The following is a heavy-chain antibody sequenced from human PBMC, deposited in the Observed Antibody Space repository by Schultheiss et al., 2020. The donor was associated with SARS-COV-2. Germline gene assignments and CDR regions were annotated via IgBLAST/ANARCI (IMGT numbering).Heavy chain of an antibody. CDR1: GGSFRSYY. CDR3: ARLTGAGAFDI. D-gene: IGHD1-26*01. J-gene: IGHJ3*02. CDR2: IYTSGST. V-gene: IGHV4-59*10. Sequence: SQTLSLTCAVYGGSFRSYYWSWIRQPAGKGLEWIGRIYTSGSTNYNPSLKSRVTISVDTSKNQFSLKLSSVTAADTAVYYCARLTGAGAFDIWGQGTMVTVSS.